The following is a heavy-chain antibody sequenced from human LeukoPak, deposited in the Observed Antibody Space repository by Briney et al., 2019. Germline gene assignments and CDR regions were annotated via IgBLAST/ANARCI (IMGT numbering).Heavy chain of an antibody. D-gene: IGHD3-22*01. CDR1: GFTFTAYL. CDR2: VSSDGNAM. Sequence: GGSLRLSCAASGFTFTAYLIHWVRQAPGKGLEWVAVVSSDGNAMFYADSVKGRFTISRDNSKNTLYLQMNSLRAEDTAVYYCVRESEYYFDHSASFDYWGQGTLVTVSS. CDR3: VRESEYYFDHSASFDY. J-gene: IGHJ4*02. V-gene: IGHV3-30-3*01.